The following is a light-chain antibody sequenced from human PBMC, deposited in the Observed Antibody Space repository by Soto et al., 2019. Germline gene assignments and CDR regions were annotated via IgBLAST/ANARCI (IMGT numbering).Light chain of an antibody. CDR1: SSDVGAYHS. V-gene: IGLV2-14*03. Sequence: QSALTQPASVSGSPGQSFTIPCTGSSSDVGAYHSVSWYQQHPGKAPKLIIFDVSNRTSGVSNRFSGSKSGNTASLTISGLQAEDEADYYCSSFTDTGTVMFGGGTKVTVL. CDR3: SSFTDTGTVM. CDR2: DVS. J-gene: IGLJ3*02.